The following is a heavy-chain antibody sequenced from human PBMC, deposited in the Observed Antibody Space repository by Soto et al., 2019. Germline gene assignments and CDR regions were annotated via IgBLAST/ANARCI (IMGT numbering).Heavy chain of an antibody. V-gene: IGHV1-69*01. CDR3: ARLPTESGSYYYYYGMDV. CDR1: GGTFSSYA. D-gene: IGHD1-26*01. Sequence: QVQLVQSGAEVKKPGSSVKVSCKASGGTFSSYAISWVRQAPGQGLEWMGGIIPIFGTANYAQKFQGRVTITADESTSTSYVELSSLRSEDTAVYYCARLPTESGSYYYYYGMDVWGQVTTVTVSS. J-gene: IGHJ6*02. CDR2: IIPIFGTA.